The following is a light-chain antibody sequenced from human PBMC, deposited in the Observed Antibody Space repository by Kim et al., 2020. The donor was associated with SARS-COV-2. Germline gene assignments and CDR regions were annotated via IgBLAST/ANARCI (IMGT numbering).Light chain of an antibody. CDR2: DAS. J-gene: IGKJ4*01. CDR1: QDISNY. V-gene: IGKV1-33*01. Sequence: DIQMTQSPSSLSASVGDRVTITCQASQDISNYLNWYQQKPGKAPKLLIYDASNLETGVPSRFSGSGSGTDFTFTISSLQPEDIATYYCQQYDNHPFGGGTKVEI. CDR3: QQYDNHP.